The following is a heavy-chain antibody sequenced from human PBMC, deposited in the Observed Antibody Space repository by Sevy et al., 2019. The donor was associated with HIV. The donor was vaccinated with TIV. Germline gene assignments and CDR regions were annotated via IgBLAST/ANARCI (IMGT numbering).Heavy chain of an antibody. V-gene: IGHV3-49*04. CDR2: LKNKARGGTL. CDR1: GFSFGDYA. D-gene: IGHD2-8*01. CDR3: AREGCTKPHDY. J-gene: IGHJ4*02. Sequence: GGSLRLSCTASGFSFGDYAMNWVRQAPGKGLEWVAFLKNKARGGTLDHAASVKGRFTISRDDSKSIVYLQMNNLRPEDTAVYYCAREGCTKPHDYWGQGTLVTVSS.